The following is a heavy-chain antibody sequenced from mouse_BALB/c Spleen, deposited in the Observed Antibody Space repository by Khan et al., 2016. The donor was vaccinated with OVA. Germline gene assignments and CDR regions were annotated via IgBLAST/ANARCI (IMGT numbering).Heavy chain of an antibody. CDR2: IDPFSGGT. J-gene: IGHJ3*01. V-gene: IGHV1-31*01. Sequence: VQLQQSGPELMKPGASVKISCRASGYSFTTYYIHWMMQSHGKSLEWIGYIDPFSGGTTYNQKFKGKATLTVDKSSSTAYIHLRNMTADDSAGYYCTRQGYGAWFTYWGQGTLVTVSA. D-gene: IGHD2-2*01. CDR3: TRQGYGAWFTY. CDR1: GYSFTTYY.